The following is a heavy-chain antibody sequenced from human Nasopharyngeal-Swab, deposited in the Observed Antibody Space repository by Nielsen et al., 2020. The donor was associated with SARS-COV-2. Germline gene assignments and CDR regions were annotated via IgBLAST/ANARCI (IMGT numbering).Heavy chain of an antibody. CDR1: GGSTISDYW. V-gene: IGHV4-4*02. J-gene: IGHJ6*02. CDR2: VHHSKNA. Sequence: SETLSLTCAVSGGSTISDYWWTWVRQPPGRGLEWIGEVHHSKNANYNPSLKSRVTLLVDKSKNQFSLNLNSMTAADTAVYYCTTESRVRGVPYYYGMDVWGQGTTVTVSS. CDR3: TTESRVRGVPYYYGMDV. D-gene: IGHD3-10*01.